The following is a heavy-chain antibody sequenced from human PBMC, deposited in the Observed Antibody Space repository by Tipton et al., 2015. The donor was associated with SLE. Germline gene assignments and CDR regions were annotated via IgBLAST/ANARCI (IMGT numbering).Heavy chain of an antibody. V-gene: IGHV1-2*02. CDR2: INPNSGGT. CDR3: ARDPFNEDYFDD. D-gene: IGHD1-1*01. Sequence: QSGAEVKKPGASVKVSCKTSGYTFTDYYLHWVRQAPGQGLEWMGWINPNSGGTTYAQKFQGRVTMTRDTSISTAYMGLNRLKSDDTAVYYCARDPFNEDYFDDWGQGTLVTVSS. CDR1: GYTFTDYY. J-gene: IGHJ4*02.